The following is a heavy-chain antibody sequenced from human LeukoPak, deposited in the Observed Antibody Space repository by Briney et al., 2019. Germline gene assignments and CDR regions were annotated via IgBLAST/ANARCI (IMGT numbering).Heavy chain of an antibody. CDR2: INPNSGDT. V-gene: IGHV1-2*02. D-gene: IGHD6-25*01. Sequence: EASEKVSCKVSGYTLTELSMHWVRQAPGQGLDWMGWINPNSGDTNYAQKFHGRVTMTSDTSINTAYMELSRLTSDDTAVYHCARVADGYYFDYWGQGTLVTVSS. CDR1: GYTLTELS. J-gene: IGHJ4*02. CDR3: ARVADGYYFDY.